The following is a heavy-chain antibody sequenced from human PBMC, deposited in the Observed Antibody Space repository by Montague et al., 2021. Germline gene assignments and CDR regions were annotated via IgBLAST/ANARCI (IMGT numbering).Heavy chain of an antibody. V-gene: IGHV4-61*02. Sequence: TLSLTCTVSGDSISSYEYYWTWIRQPAGRGLEWIGRVYKSGDTNTNPSLRSRLTFSVDTSKNHFSLTLTSVTAADTAVYFCARDSPVVEPWVGEHKGAFDIWGQGTMVTVSS. CDR2: VYKSGDT. CDR1: GDSISSYEYY. D-gene: IGHD3-10*01. J-gene: IGHJ3*02. CDR3: ARDSPVVEPWVGEHKGAFDI.